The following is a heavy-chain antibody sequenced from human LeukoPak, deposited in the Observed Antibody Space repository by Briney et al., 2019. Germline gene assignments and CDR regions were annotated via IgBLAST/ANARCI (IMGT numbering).Heavy chain of an antibody. CDR2: ISYDGSIK. Sequence: PGRSLRLSCAASGFTFSSYGMHWVRQAPGKGLEWVAVISYDGSIKYYADSVKGRFTISRDNSKNPLYLQMNSLRAEDTAVYYCAKDRQRESVWGQGTTVTVSS. V-gene: IGHV3-30*18. D-gene: IGHD6-25*01. CDR3: AKDRQRESV. J-gene: IGHJ6*02. CDR1: GFTFSSYG.